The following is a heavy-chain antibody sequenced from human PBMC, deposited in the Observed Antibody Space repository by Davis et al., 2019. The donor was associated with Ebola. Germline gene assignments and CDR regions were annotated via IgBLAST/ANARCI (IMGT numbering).Heavy chain of an antibody. J-gene: IGHJ4*02. CDR2: IYYRGST. Sequence: MPSETLSLTCTISGGSISSNSYYWSWIRQPPGKGLEWIGYIYYRGSTNYNPSLKSRVTILVDTSKNQFSLKLSSVTAADTAVYYCARQVGGVVVAPFDYWGQGTLVTVSS. CDR1: GGSISSNSYY. D-gene: IGHD3-22*01. CDR3: ARQVGGVVVAPFDY. V-gene: IGHV4-61*05.